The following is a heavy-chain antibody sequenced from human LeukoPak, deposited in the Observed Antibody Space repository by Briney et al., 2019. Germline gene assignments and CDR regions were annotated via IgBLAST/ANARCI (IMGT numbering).Heavy chain of an antibody. CDR1: GFTFSNAW. D-gene: IGHD1-26*01. CDR2: IKSKTDGGTT. J-gene: IGHJ3*02. Sequence: GGSLRLSCAASGFTFSNAWMSWVRQAPGKGREWVGRIKSKTDGGTTDYAAPVKGRFTISREDSKNTLYLQMNSLKTEDTAVYYCTTDHSLVGATYAFDIWGQGTMVTVSS. CDR3: TTDHSLVGATYAFDI. V-gene: IGHV3-15*01.